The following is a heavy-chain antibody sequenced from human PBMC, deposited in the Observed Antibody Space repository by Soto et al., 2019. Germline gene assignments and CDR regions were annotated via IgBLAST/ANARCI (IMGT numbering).Heavy chain of an antibody. CDR3: ARATPPDSSAWYGDWFDP. Sequence: ASVKVSCKASGGTFSSYAISWVRQAPGQGLEWMGGIIPIFGTANYAQKFQGRVTMTADESTSTAYMELSSVNVADTAVYYLARATPPDSSAWYGDWFDPWGKGPLVTVSS. V-gene: IGHV1-69*13. CDR2: IIPIFGTA. J-gene: IGHJ5*02. CDR1: GGTFSSYA. D-gene: IGHD6-19*01.